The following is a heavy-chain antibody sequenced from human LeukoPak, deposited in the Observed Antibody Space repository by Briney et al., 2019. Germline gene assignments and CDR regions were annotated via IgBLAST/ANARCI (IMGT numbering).Heavy chain of an antibody. CDR1: GFTFSSYG. CDR2: IRYDGSNK. Sequence: GGSLRLSCAASGFTFSSYGIHWVRQAPGKGLEWVAFIRYDGSNKYYADSVKGRFTISRDNSKNTLYLQMNSLRAEDTAVYYCAKVMTTVTLFDYWGQGTLVTVSS. V-gene: IGHV3-30*02. D-gene: IGHD4-17*01. CDR3: AKVMTTVTLFDY. J-gene: IGHJ4*02.